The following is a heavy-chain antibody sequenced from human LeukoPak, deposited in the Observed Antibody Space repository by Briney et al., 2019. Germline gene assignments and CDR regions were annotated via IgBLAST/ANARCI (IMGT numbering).Heavy chain of an antibody. J-gene: IGHJ4*02. CDR2: ISSTGNYI. CDR3: ARDLETKWLGY. D-gene: IGHD6-19*01. CDR1: GFSFSTYS. Sequence: GGSLRLSCAASGFSFSTYSMNWVRQAQGKGLEWVSSISSTGNYIYYADSVKGRFTISRDTAKNSLYLQMNSLRAEDTAVYFCARDLETKWLGYWGQGTLVTVSS. V-gene: IGHV3-21*01.